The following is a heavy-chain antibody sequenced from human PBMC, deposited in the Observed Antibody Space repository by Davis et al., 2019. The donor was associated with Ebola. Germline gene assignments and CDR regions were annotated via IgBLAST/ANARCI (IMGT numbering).Heavy chain of an antibody. J-gene: IGHJ5*02. CDR1: GFTFSNYN. CDR2: IYRSGGYI. CDR3: TQVGYSLPNNWFDP. Sequence: GESLKISCGASGFTFSNYNMDWVRQAPGKGLEWVSSIYRSGGYIYYADSVKGRFTISRDDSKNTLYLQMNSLKTEDTAVYYCTQVGYSLPNNWFDPWGQGTLVTVSS. D-gene: IGHD5-18*01. V-gene: IGHV3-21*04.